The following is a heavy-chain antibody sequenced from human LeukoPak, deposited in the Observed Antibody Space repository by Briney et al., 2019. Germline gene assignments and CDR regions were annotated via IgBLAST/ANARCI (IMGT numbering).Heavy chain of an antibody. J-gene: IGHJ3*02. Sequence: GESLRISCKGSGYSFTSYWISWVRQMPGKGLEWMGRIDPSDSYTNYSPSFQGHVTTSADKSISTAYLQWSSLKASDTAMYYCARHVEYCSSTSCYRHNAFDIWGQGTMVTVSS. D-gene: IGHD2-2*01. CDR2: IDPSDSYT. V-gene: IGHV5-10-1*01. CDR3: ARHVEYCSSTSCYRHNAFDI. CDR1: GYSFTSYW.